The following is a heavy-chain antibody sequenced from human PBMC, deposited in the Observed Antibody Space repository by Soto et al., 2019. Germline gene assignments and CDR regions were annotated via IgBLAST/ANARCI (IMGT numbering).Heavy chain of an antibody. Sequence: GGSLRLSCAASGFTFSSYAMHWVRQAPGKGLEWVAVISYDGSNKYYADSVKGRFTISRDNSKNTLYLQMNSLRAEDTAVYYCASNYDFWSGYNWGQGTLVTVS. V-gene: IGHV3-30-3*01. D-gene: IGHD3-3*01. J-gene: IGHJ4*02. CDR1: GFTFSSYA. CDR2: ISYDGSNK. CDR3: ASNYDFWSGYN.